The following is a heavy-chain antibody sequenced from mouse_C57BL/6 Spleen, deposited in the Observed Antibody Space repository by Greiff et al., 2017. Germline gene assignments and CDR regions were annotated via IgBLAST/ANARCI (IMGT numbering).Heavy chain of an antibody. J-gene: IGHJ1*03. CDR1: GFTFSSYA. V-gene: IGHV5-4*01. CDR3: ARESTGVGDWYFDV. Sequence: VQLKESGGGLVKPGGSLKLSCAASGFTFSSYAMSWVRQTPEKRLEWVATISDGGSYTYYPDNVKGRFTISRDKAKNNLYLQMSHLNSEDTAMYYCARESTGVGDWYFDVWGTGTTVTVSS. CDR2: ISDGGSYT. D-gene: IGHD1-1*01.